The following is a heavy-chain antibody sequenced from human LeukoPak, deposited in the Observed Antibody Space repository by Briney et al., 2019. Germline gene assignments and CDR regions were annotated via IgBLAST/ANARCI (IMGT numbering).Heavy chain of an antibody. J-gene: IGHJ3*02. CDR2: ITWNSGSI. Sequence: GGSLRLSCAASGFRFDDYATHWVRLAPGKGLEWVSTITWNSGSITYADSVKGRFTISRDNAKNSLYLQMNSLRAEDTALYYCAKERRSTYYYDSSGYSGFDIWGQGTMVTVSS. CDR1: GFRFDDYA. D-gene: IGHD3-22*01. CDR3: AKERRSTYYYDSSGYSGFDI. V-gene: IGHV3-9*01.